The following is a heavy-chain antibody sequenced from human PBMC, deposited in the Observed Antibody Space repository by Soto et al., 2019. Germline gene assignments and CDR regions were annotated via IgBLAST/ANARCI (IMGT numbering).Heavy chain of an antibody. D-gene: IGHD3-22*01. CDR1: GFTFSSYG. J-gene: IGHJ4*02. CDR2: IWYDGSNK. V-gene: IGHV3-33*01. Sequence: GGSLRLSCAASGFTFSSYGMHWVRQAPGKGLEWVAVIWYDGSNKYYADSVKGRFTISRDNSKNTLYLQMNSLRAEDTAVYYRARDSDYYDSSGYPRYWGQGTLVTVSS. CDR3: ARDSDYYDSSGYPRY.